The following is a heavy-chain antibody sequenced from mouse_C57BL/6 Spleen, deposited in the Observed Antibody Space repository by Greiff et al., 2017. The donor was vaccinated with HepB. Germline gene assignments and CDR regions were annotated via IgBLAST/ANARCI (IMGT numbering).Heavy chain of an antibody. V-gene: IGHV1-61*01. D-gene: IGHD4-1*01. CDR1: GYTFTSYW. J-gene: IGHJ2*01. CDR2: IYPSDSET. CDR3: AKEGLGAFDY. Sequence: QVQLQQPGAELVRPGSSVKLSCKASGYTFTSYWMDWVKQRPGQGLEWIGNIYPSDSETHYNQKFKDKATLTVHKSSSTAYMQLSSLTSEDSAVYYCAKEGLGAFDYWGQGTTLTVSS.